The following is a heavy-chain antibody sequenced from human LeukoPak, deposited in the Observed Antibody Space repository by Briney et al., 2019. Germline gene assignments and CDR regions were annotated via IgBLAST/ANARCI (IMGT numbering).Heavy chain of an antibody. CDR1: GGSIRSTSYY. Sequence: SETLSLTCTVSGGSIRSTSYYWGWIRQPPGKGLEWIGSIYYSGSTYYNPSLKSRVTISVDTSKNQFSLKLSSVTAADTAVYYCASGYSYGFDYWGQGTLVTVSS. J-gene: IGHJ4*02. D-gene: IGHD5-18*01. V-gene: IGHV4-39*07. CDR2: IYYSGST. CDR3: ASGYSYGFDY.